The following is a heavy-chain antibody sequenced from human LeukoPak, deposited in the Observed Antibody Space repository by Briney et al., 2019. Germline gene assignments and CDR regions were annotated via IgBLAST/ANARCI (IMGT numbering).Heavy chain of an antibody. CDR2: FDPEDGET. Sequence: ASVKVSCKVSGYTLTELSMHWVRQAPGKGPEWMGGFDPEDGETIYAQKFQGRVTMTEDTSTDTAYMELSSLRSEDTAVYYCATTVVTLTPYYFDYWGQGTLVTVSS. J-gene: IGHJ4*02. D-gene: IGHD4-23*01. CDR3: ATTVVTLTPYYFDY. CDR1: GYTLTELS. V-gene: IGHV1-24*01.